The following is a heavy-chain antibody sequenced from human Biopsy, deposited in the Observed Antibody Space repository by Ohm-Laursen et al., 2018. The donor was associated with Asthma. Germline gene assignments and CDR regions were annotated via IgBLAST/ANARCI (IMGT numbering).Heavy chain of an antibody. J-gene: IGHJ5*02. V-gene: IGHV4-59*08. CDR2: IYYTGSD. CDR3: ARLSLNDSLDP. Sequence: SDTLSLTCTVSGDSISSYYWSWIRQPPGKGLEWLGYIYYTGSDNYNPSLKSRVTISVDTSKNQLSLKLSSVTAADTAVFYCARLSLNDSLDPWGRGTLVTVSS. CDR1: GDSISSYY. D-gene: IGHD1-1*01.